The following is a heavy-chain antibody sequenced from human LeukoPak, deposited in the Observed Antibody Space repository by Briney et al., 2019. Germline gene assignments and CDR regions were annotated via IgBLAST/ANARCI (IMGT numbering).Heavy chain of an antibody. CDR1: GSTVNSNY. D-gene: IGHD3-22*01. V-gene: IGHV3-66*01. CDR3: ARDRYSSGWYDS. Sequence: GGSLRLSCEVSGSTVNSNYMSWVRQVPGKGLEWVSIIYSGGITYYADSVKGRFTISRDSSKNTVDLQMNSLRVEDTAVYYCARDRYSSGWYDSWGQGTLVTVSS. J-gene: IGHJ5*01. CDR2: IYSGGIT.